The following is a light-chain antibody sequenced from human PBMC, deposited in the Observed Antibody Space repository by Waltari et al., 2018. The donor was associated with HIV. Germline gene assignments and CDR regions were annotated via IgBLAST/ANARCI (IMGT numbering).Light chain of an antibody. CDR3: QQRANWQLT. CDR2: DAS. J-gene: IGKJ4*01. Sequence: EIVLTQSPATLSLSPGERATISCRASQSLTTDLARYQQKPGQAPRLLLWDASNRATGIPPRFSGSGSGTDFTLTITSLDPEDFAVYYCQQRANWQLTFGGGTKVEF. V-gene: IGKV3-11*01. CDR1: QSLTTD.